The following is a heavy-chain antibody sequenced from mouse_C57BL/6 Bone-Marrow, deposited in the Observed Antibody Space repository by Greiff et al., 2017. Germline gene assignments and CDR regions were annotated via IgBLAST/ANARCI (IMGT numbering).Heavy chain of an antibody. J-gene: IGHJ3*01. CDR3: ASGYGYDEGAWFAY. CDR2: IWSGGST. D-gene: IGHD2-2*01. Sequence: VQLQQSGPGLVQPSQSLSITCTVSGFSLTSYGVHWVRQSPGKGLEWLGVIWSGGSTDYNAAFISRLSISKDNSKSQVFFKMNSLQADDTAIYYCASGYGYDEGAWFAYWGQGTLVTVSA. V-gene: IGHV2-2*01. CDR1: GFSLTSYG.